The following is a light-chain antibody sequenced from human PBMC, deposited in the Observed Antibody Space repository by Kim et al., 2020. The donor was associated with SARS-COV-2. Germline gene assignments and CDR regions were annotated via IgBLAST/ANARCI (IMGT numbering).Light chain of an antibody. V-gene: IGKV3-20*01. CDR3: QQYGSSPPMYT. CDR1: QSVSSSY. J-gene: IGKJ2*01. CDR2: GAS. Sequence: PGERATLPCMASQSVSSSYLAWYQQKPGQAPRLLIYGASSRATGIPDRFSGSGSGTDFTLTISRLEPEDFAVYYCQQYGSSPPMYTFGQGTKLEI.